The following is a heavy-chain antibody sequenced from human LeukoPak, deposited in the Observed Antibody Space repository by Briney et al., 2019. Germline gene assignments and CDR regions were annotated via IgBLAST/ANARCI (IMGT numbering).Heavy chain of an antibody. V-gene: IGHV1-46*01. CDR1: GYTFTSYY. CDR2: INPSGGST. Sequence: ASVKVSCKASGYTFTSYYMHWVRQAPGQGLEWMGIINPSGGSTSYAQKFQGRVTMTRDTSTSTVYMELSSLRSEDTAVYYCARAYSGGYYYYYMDVWGKGTTVTVSS. CDR3: ARAYSGGYYYYYMDV. J-gene: IGHJ6*03. D-gene: IGHD1-26*01.